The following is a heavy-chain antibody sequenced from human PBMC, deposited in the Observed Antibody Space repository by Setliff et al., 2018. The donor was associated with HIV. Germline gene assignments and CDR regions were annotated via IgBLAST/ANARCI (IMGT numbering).Heavy chain of an antibody. CDR2: IFYTGAT. CDR1: GASISSSTYY. J-gene: IGHJ4*02. V-gene: IGHV4-39*01. CDR3: ARSVMTTTNYFDY. Sequence: SETLSLTCTVSGASISSSTYYWGWIRQPPGKGLEWIGSIFYTGATSYNPSLKSRVTISVDTSKNQFSLKLNSVTAADTAVFYCARSVMTTTNYFDYWGPGTLVTVSS. D-gene: IGHD4-4*01.